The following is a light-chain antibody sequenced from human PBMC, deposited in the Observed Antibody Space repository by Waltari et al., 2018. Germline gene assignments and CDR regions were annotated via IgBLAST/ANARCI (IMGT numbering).Light chain of an antibody. J-gene: IGLJ3*02. V-gene: IGLV2-23*02. CDR1: SRDIGSYKF. CDR2: KVT. CDR3: YSSAMSAFVV. Sequence: QSALTQPASVSGSPGQSITIPCTGTSRDIGSYKFGSWSQPHPGKAPKLILYKVTKRPSGVSDRFSGSKSGNTASLTISGLQAEDDADYYCYSSAMSAFVVFGGGTKLTVL.